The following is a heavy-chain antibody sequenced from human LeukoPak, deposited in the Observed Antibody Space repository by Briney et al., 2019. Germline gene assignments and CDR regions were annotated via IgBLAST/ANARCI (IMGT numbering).Heavy chain of an antibody. CDR1: GFTFSSYA. Sequence: GGSLRLSCAASGFTFSSYAMHWVRQAPGKGLEWVAVISYDGSNKYYADSVKGRFTISRDNSKNTLYLQMNSLRAEDTAVYYCAKDLDYYDSSGEHWGQGTLVTVSS. CDR3: AKDLDYYDSSGEH. CDR2: ISYDGSNK. J-gene: IGHJ1*01. V-gene: IGHV3-30-3*01. D-gene: IGHD3-22*01.